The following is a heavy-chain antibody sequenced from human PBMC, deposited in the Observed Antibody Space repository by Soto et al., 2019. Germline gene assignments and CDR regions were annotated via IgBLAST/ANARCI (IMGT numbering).Heavy chain of an antibody. D-gene: IGHD3-3*01. CDR2: IKQDGSEK. J-gene: IGHJ4*02. CDR1: GFTFSSYW. Sequence: GGSLRLSCAASGFTFSSYWMSWVRQAPGKGLEWVANIKQDGSEKYYVDSVKGRFTISRDNAKNSLYLQMNSLRAEDTAVYYCARDPETIFGVDRNDYWGQGTLVTVSS. V-gene: IGHV3-7*01. CDR3: ARDPETIFGVDRNDY.